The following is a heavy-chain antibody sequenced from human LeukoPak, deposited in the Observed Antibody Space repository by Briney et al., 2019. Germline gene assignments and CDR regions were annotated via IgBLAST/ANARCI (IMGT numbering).Heavy chain of an antibody. V-gene: IGHV3-30*18. CDR1: GFTFSTYD. J-gene: IGHJ3*02. D-gene: IGHD4-17*01. CDR2: TSYDGSNK. Sequence: GGSLRLSCAASGFTFSTYDMHWVRQAPGKGLEWVAVTSYDGSNKYYADSVKGRLTISRDNSKNTLYLQMNSLRTEDTAVYYCAKDQVRATVTTVSGAFDIWGQGTMVTVSS. CDR3: AKDQVRATVTTVSGAFDI.